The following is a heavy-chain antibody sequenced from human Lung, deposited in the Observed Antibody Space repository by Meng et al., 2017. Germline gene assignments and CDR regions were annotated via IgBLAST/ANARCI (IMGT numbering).Heavy chain of an antibody. CDR1: DYTFTGYG. D-gene: IGHD3-10*01. V-gene: IGHV1-18*01. CDR3: ARGTPGRSYCDY. J-gene: IGHJ4*02. CDR2: LGAHPGDT. Sequence: HVQLLQSRAEVKHPGASLKVSCKASDYTFTGYGVCWVRQAPGQGLEWMAWLGAHPGDTSFAPKFLGRVTVTADTATATAYMELRSLRSDDTAVYYCARGTPGRSYCDYWGLGTLVTVSS.